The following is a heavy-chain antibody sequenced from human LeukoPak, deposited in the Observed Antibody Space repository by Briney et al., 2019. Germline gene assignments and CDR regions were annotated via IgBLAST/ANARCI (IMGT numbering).Heavy chain of an antibody. V-gene: IGHV1-18*01. D-gene: IGHD5-12*01. CDR2: ISAYNGNT. J-gene: IGHJ4*02. CDR3: ARETISMATTFNFDY. Sequence: ASVKVSCKTSGYTFTSYGISWVRQAPGQGLEWMGWISAYNGNTDSAQKLQGRVTMTTDTSTSTAYMELRSLRSDDTAVYYCARETISMATTFNFDYWGQGTLVTVSS. CDR1: GYTFTSYG.